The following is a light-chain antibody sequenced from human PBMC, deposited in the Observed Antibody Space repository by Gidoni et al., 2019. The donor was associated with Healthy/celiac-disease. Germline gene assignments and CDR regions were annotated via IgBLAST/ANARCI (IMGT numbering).Light chain of an antibody. V-gene: IGLV3-10*01. Sequence: SYELTQPHSVSVSPGQTARITCSGDALPKKYPYWYQQKSGQAPVLVIYEDSTRPSGIPERFSGSSSGTMATWTISGAQVEDEADYYCYSTDSSGNHPMVFGGGTKLTVL. J-gene: IGLJ2*01. CDR3: YSTDSSGNHPMV. CDR2: EDS. CDR1: ALPKKY.